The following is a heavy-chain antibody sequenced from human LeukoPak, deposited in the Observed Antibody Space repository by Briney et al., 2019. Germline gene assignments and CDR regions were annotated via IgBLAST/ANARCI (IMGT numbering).Heavy chain of an antibody. D-gene: IGHD3-22*01. V-gene: IGHV3-74*01. J-gene: IGHJ1*01. Sequence: GGSLRLSCSASGYIFSDHWMHWARQAPGKGLVWLSLISTDGSEANYADAVKGPFTIARDNAKNTVYLLMNNLRVDDTAVYYCATMGVFEGSVDYTEYWGQGTLVTVSS. CDR1: GYIFSDHW. CDR2: ISTDGSEA. CDR3: ATMGVFEGSVDYTEY.